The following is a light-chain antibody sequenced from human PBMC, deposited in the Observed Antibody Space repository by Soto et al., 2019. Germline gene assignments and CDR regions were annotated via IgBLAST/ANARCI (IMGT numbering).Light chain of an antibody. CDR3: QQSYSTLPYT. CDR1: QSISNY. Sequence: DIQMTQSPSSLSASVGDRVTITCRASQSISNYLNWYQQKPGKAPKFLIYAASSLQSGVPSMFSGSGSGTDFTLTISSLQPEDFATYYCQQSYSTLPYTFGQGTRLEIK. J-gene: IGKJ2*01. V-gene: IGKV1-39*01. CDR2: AAS.